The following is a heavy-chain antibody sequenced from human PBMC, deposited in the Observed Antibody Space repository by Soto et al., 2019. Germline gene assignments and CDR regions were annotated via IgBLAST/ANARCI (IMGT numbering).Heavy chain of an antibody. CDR3: AKAGTAARSTPYYYYGMDV. J-gene: IGHJ6*02. D-gene: IGHD2-15*01. CDR2: ISGSGGST. V-gene: IGHV3-23*01. CDR1: GFTFSSYA. Sequence: EVQLLESGGGLVQPGGSLRLSCAASGFTFSSYAMSWVRQAPGKGLEWVSAISGSGGSTYYADSVKGRFTISRDNSKNPFQLKMNRLRDEDAVEYYWAKAGTAARSTPYYYYGMDVWGQGTTVTVSS.